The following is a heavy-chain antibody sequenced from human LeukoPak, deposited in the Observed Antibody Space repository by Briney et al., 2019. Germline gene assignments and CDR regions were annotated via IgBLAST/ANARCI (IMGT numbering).Heavy chain of an antibody. D-gene: IGHD3-10*01. CDR1: GFTFSSYW. CDR3: AKVGWFGELLAPFDY. V-gene: IGHV3-7*01. CDR2: IKQDGSEK. Sequence: PGGSLRLSCAASGFTFSSYWMSWVRQAPGKGLEWVANIKQDGSEKYYVDSVKGRFTISRDNAKNSLYLQMNSLRAEDTAVYYCAKVGWFGELLAPFDYWGQGTLVTVSS. J-gene: IGHJ4*02.